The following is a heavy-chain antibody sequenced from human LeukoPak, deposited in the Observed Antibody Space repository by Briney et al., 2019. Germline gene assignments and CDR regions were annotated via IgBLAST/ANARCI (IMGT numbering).Heavy chain of an antibody. CDR2: IIPILGIA. CDR3: ARGLAAAGREDIDY. CDR1: GGTFSSYA. J-gene: IGHJ4*02. Sequence: SVKVSCKASGGTFSSYAISWVRQAPGQGLEWMGRIIPILGIANYAQKFQGRVTITADKSTSTAYMELSSLRSEDTAVYYCARGLAAAGREDIDYWGQGTLVTVSS. V-gene: IGHV1-69*04. D-gene: IGHD6-13*01.